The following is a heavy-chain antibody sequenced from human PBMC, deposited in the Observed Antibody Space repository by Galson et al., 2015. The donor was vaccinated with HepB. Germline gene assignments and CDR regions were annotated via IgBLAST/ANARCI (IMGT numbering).Heavy chain of an antibody. CDR1: GYTFTSYS. CDR2: ISAYNGNT. Sequence: SVKVSCKASGYTFTSYSISWVRQAPGQGLEWMGWISAYNGNTNYAQKRQGRVTMTTDTSTSTAYMELRSLSSDDTAVYYCARGSTVPGIAAAGIYYMDVWGKGTTVTVSS. J-gene: IGHJ6*03. D-gene: IGHD6-13*01. V-gene: IGHV1-18*01. CDR3: ARGSTVPGIAAAGIYYMDV.